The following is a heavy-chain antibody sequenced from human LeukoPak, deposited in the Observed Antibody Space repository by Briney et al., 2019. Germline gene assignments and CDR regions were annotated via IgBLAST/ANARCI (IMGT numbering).Heavy chain of an antibody. D-gene: IGHD6-13*01. J-gene: IGHJ6*03. Sequence: PSETLSLTCAVYGGSFSGYYWSWIRQPPGKGLEWIGEINHSGSTNYNPSLKSRVTISVDTSKNQFSLKLSSVTAADTAVYYCARGQYSSSWYVYYYYYYYMDVWGKGTTVTISS. V-gene: IGHV4-34*01. CDR2: INHSGST. CDR3: ARGQYSSSWYVYYYYYYYMDV. CDR1: GGSFSGYY.